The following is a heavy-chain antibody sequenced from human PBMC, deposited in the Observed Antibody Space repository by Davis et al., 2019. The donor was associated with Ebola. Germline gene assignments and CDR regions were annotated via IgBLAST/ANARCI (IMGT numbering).Heavy chain of an antibody. J-gene: IGHJ6*02. CDR3: ARVSEGYGDYGYYYKGMDV. V-gene: IGHV3-11*05. CDR1: GFTFSDYY. Sequence: GESLKISCAASGFTFSDYYMSWIRQAPGKGLEWVSSISSSRSYIYYADSVKGRFTISRDNAKNSLYLQRNSLRAEDTAVYYCARVSEGYGDYGYYYKGMDVWGQGTTVTVSS. D-gene: IGHD4-17*01. CDR2: ISSSRSYI.